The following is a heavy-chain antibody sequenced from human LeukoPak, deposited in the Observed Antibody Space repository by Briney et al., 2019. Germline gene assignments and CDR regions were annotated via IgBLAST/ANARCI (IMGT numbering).Heavy chain of an antibody. D-gene: IGHD3-3*01. CDR1: GFTFSSYW. CDR2: IKQDGSEK. CDR3: ARINTIFGVVIILYYFDY. J-gene: IGHJ4*02. Sequence: GGSLRLSCAASGFTFSSYWMSWVRQAPGKGLEWVANIKQDGSEKYYVDSVKGRFTISRDNAKNSLYLQMNSLRAEDTAVYYCARINTIFGVVIILYYFDYWGQGTLVTVSS. V-gene: IGHV3-7*05.